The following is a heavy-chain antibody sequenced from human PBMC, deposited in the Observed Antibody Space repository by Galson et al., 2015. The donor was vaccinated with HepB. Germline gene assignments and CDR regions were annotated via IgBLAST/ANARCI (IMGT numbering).Heavy chain of an antibody. J-gene: IGHJ4*02. CDR3: ARDISEIGMLKDY. V-gene: IGHV7-4-1*02. CDR1: GYTFTSYA. D-gene: IGHD3-10*02. CDR2: INTNTGNP. Sequence: SVKVSCKASGYTFTSYAVNWVRQAPGQGLEWMGWINTNTGNPTYAQGFTGRFVFSLDTSVSTAYLQISSLKAEDTAVYYCARDISEIGMLKDYWGQGTLVTVSS.